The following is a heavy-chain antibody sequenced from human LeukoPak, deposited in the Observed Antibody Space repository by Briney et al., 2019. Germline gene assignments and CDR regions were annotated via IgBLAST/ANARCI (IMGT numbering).Heavy chain of an antibody. CDR2: IYYSGST. Sequence: SETLSLTCTVSGGSISSSSYYWDWIRQPPGKGLEWIGNIYYSGSTYYNPSLKRRVTISVDTSKSQFSLKLSSVTAADTAVYFCARRGQIVATIGDAFDIWGQGTVVTVSS. J-gene: IGHJ3*02. V-gene: IGHV4-39*01. D-gene: IGHD5-12*01. CDR1: GGSISSSSYY. CDR3: ARRGQIVATIGDAFDI.